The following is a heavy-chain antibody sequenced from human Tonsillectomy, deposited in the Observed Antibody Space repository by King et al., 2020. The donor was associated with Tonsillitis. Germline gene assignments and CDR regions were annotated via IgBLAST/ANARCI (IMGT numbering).Heavy chain of an antibody. CDR1: GDSISSDSHY. CDR3: SRLTFGSGTYNAFDI. V-gene: IGHV4-39*01. D-gene: IGHD3-10*01. Sequence: QLQESGPGLVKSSETLSLTCTVSGDSISSDSHYWGWIRQPPGKELQWIGSIYDSVSTHYNPSLKSRVTLSVDTSKNQLSLKLSSLTAADTAIYYCSRLTFGSGTYNAFDIWGQGTRVTVSS. CDR2: IYDSVST. J-gene: IGHJ3*02.